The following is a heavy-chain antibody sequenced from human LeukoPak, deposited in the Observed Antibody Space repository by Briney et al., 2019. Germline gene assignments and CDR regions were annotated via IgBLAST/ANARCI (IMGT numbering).Heavy chain of an antibody. CDR1: GFTVRNNY. J-gene: IGHJ4*02. CDR2: IYSGGST. D-gene: IGHD1-14*01. Sequence: GGSLRLSCAATGFTVRNNYMSWVGQAPGEGLEWVSVIYSGGSTYYTDSVKGRFTISRDNSKSTLYLQMNSLRPEDTAVYYCATLTYYFGYWGQGALVTVSS. CDR3: ATLTYYFGY. V-gene: IGHV3-66*02.